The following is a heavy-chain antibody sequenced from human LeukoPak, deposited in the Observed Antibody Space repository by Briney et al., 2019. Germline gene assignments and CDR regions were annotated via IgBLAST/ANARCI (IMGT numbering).Heavy chain of an antibody. CDR1: GGSISTSSFY. V-gene: IGHV4-39*01. Sequence: SETLSLTCTVSGGSISTSSFYWGWIRQPPGKGLEWIGSIHYSGGTYYNPSLKSGVTISVDTSKNQFSLKVSSVTAADTAVDYCARYSGYATYWGQGTLVTVSS. J-gene: IGHJ4*02. D-gene: IGHD5-12*01. CDR2: IHYSGGT. CDR3: ARYSGYATY.